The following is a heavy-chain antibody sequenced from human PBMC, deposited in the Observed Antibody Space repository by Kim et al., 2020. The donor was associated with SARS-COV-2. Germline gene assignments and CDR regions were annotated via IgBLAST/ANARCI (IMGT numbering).Heavy chain of an antibody. CDR1: GFSFSSYW. Sequence: GGSLRLSCAASGFSFSSYWMSWVRQAPGKGLEWVAKIKQDGSEKYYVDSVKGRFTISRGNAKNSLYLQMTSLRAEDTAVYYCGRESPRITMVRGGGFDYWGQETQVTVSS. D-gene: IGHD3-10*01. J-gene: IGHJ4*02. CDR3: GRESPRITMVRGGGFDY. CDR2: IKQDGSEK. V-gene: IGHV3-7*01.